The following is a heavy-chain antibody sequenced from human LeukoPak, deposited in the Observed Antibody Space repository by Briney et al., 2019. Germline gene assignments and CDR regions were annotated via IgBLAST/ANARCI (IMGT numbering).Heavy chain of an antibody. J-gene: IGHJ3*02. Sequence: SETLSLTCTVSGGSISSYYWSWIRQPPGKGLEWIGYIYYSGSTNYNPSLKSRGTISVDTSKNQFSLKLSSVTAADTAVYYCARESRRLVRGAFDIWGQGTMVTVSS. CDR3: ARESRRLVRGAFDI. CDR1: GGSISSYY. V-gene: IGHV4-59*01. D-gene: IGHD3-10*01. CDR2: IYYSGST.